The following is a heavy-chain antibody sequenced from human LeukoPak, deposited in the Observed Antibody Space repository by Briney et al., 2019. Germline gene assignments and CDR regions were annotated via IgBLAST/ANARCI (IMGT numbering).Heavy chain of an antibody. CDR3: AREQVRMGWSFDY. CDR1: GFTFSSYA. Sequence: GGSLRLSCAASGFTFSSYAMHWVRQAPGKGLEWVAVISYDGSNKYYADSVKGRFTISRDNSKNTLYLQMNSLRAEDTAVYYCAREQVRMGWSFDYRGQGTLVTVSS. CDR2: ISYDGSNK. D-gene: IGHD2-8*01. J-gene: IGHJ4*02. V-gene: IGHV3-30*04.